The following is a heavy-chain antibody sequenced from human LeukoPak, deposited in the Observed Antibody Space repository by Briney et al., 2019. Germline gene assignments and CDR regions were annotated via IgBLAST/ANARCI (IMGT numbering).Heavy chain of an antibody. J-gene: IGHJ6*03. V-gene: IGHV3-7*01. CDR2: IKQDGGEK. CDR3: ARGYGDPLDYYYYMDV. D-gene: IGHD4-17*01. CDR1: GFTFSTYW. Sequence: GGSLRLSCAGSGFTFSTYWMSWVRQAPGKGLEWVANIKQDGGEKYYVDSVKGRFTISRDNAKNSLYLQMNSLRTEDTAVYYCARGYGDPLDYYYYMDVWGNGTTVTSSS.